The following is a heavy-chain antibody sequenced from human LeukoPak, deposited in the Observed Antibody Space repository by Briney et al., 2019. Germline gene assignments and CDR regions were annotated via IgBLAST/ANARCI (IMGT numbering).Heavy chain of an antibody. CDR2: IYYSGST. D-gene: IGHD2-2*01. V-gene: IGHV4-59*01. CDR3: AGSTSQTPLTD. CDR1: GGSISSYH. J-gene: IGHJ4*02. Sequence: SETLSLTCTVSGGSISSYHWSWIRQPPGKGLEWIGYIYYSGSTNYNPSLKSRVTISVDTSENQFSLKLSSVTAADTAVYYCAGSTSQTPLTDWGQGTLVTVSS.